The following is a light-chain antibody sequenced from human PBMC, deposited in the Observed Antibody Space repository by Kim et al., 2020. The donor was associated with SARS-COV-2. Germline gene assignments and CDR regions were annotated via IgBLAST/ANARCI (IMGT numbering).Light chain of an antibody. CDR2: DAS. CDR3: QQHGNWLT. Sequence: EIVLTQSPATLSLSPGERATLSCRASQSVSSYLAWYQQKPGQAPSLLIYDASNRATGIPARFSGSRSGTDFTLTISSIAPEDFAVYYCQQHGNWLTFGGGTKVDIK. J-gene: IGKJ4*01. CDR1: QSVSSY. V-gene: IGKV3-11*01.